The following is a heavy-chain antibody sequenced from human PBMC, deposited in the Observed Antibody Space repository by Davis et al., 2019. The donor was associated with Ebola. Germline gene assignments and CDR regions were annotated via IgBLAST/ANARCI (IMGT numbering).Heavy chain of an antibody. V-gene: IGHV4-31*03. Sequence: MPSETLSLTCTVSGASMTSGGYYWTWIRQHPGRGLEWIGYISYGGRTSYNPSLKSRIIISEDTAKNQFSLKLSSVTAADTAVYYCAISNRWEVDSWGQGTLVTVPS. CDR3: AISNRWEVDS. CDR2: ISYGGRT. CDR1: GASMTSGGYY. D-gene: IGHD1-26*01. J-gene: IGHJ4*02.